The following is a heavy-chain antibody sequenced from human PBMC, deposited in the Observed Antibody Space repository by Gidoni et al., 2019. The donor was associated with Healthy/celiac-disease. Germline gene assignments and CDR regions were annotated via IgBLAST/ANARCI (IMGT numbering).Heavy chain of an antibody. J-gene: IGHJ4*02. CDR3: ARSGNTAGILWYYFDY. CDR2: ISYDGSNK. Sequence: QVQLVASGGGVVQPGRSLRLSCAASGGTFSSYVMHWVRPAPGKGLELVAVISYDGSNKYYADSVKGRFTISRDNSKNTLYLQINSLRAEDTAVYYCARSGNTAGILWYYFDYWGQGTLVTVSS. CDR1: GGTFSSYV. D-gene: IGHD3-10*01. V-gene: IGHV3-30*01.